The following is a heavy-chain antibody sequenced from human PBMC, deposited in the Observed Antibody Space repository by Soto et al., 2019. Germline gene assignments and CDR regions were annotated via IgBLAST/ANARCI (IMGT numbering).Heavy chain of an antibody. CDR1: EFTISSYA. V-gene: IGHV3-30-3*01. Sequence: QVQLLESGGGVVQPGRSLRLSCAASEFTISSYAMHWVRQAPGKGLEWVAVISYDGSSKYNTDSVTGPFTVSRDKSKNTVYLQMHSMTVEDTAVYYCARDAVAMDHWGQGTLVTVSS. J-gene: IGHJ4*02. D-gene: IGHD6-19*01. CDR3: ARDAVAMDH. CDR2: ISYDGSSK.